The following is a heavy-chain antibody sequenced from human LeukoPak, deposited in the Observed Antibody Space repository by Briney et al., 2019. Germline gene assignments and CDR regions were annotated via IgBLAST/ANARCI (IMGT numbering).Heavy chain of an antibody. CDR3: ARGDYCSTTSCYNPYYYYYGMDV. CDR2: IYNSVST. D-gene: IGHD2-2*02. V-gene: IGHV4-30-4*01. J-gene: IGHJ6*02. CDR1: GGSISSGDYY. Sequence: SETLSLTCTVSGGSISSGDYYWSWIRQPPGKGLEWIGYIYNSVSTSYNPSLKSRITISVDTSKNQFSLKLSSVTAADTAVYYCARGDYCSTTSCYNPYYYYYGMDVWGQGTTVTVSS.